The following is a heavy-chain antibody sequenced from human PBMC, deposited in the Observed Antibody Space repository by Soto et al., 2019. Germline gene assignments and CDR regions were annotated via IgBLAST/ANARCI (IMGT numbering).Heavy chain of an antibody. J-gene: IGHJ4*02. Sequence: ASVKVSCKASGYTFTSYAMHWVRQAPGQRLEWMGWINAGNGNTKYSQKFQGRVTITRDTFASTAYMELSSLRSEDTAVYYCAREARVGAGGAHFDDWGQGTLVTVAS. D-gene: IGHD1-26*01. V-gene: IGHV1-3*01. CDR1: GYTFTSYA. CDR2: INAGNGNT. CDR3: AREARVGAGGAHFDD.